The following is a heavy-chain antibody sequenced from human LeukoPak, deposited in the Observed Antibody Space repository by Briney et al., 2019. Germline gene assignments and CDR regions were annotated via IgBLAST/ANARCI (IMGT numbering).Heavy chain of an antibody. CDR1: GGSISSGAYF. CDR3: ARATSSWYPVGWFDP. D-gene: IGHD6-13*01. CDR2: IYYSGST. V-gene: IGHV4-31*03. J-gene: IGHJ5*02. Sequence: SGTLSLTCTVSGGSISSGAYFWSWFRQHPEKGLEWIGHIYYSGSTYYNPSLKSRPTISIDKSKNQFSLKLSSVTVADTAVYFCARATSSWYPVGWFDPWGQGTLVTVSS.